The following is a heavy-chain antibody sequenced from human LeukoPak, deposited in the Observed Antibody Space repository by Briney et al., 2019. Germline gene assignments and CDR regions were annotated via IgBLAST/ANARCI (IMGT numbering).Heavy chain of an antibody. CDR1: GFTFSGSA. D-gene: IGHD2-8*01. CDR2: IRSKANSYAT. J-gene: IGHJ6*03. V-gene: IGHV3-73*01. Sequence: GGSLRLSCAASGFTFSGSAMHWVRQASGKGLEWVGRIRSKANSYATAYAASVKGRFTISRDDSKNTAYLQMNSLKTEDTAVYYCTRHSPASLYPYYYYMDVWGKGTTVTVSS. CDR3: TRHSPASLYPYYYYMDV.